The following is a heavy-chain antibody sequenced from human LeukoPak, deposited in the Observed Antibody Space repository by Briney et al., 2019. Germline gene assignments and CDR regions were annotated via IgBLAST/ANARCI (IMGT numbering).Heavy chain of an antibody. V-gene: IGHV3-30*02. D-gene: IGHD6-13*01. CDR3: AKDRVAAHDDFDC. CDR2: IRNDGKNN. CDR1: GFTLSSYG. Sequence: GGSLRLSCAASGFTLSSYGMLWVRQAPGKGLERVAFIRNDGKNNYYGDSAKGRFTISRDNTKNTLYLQMKSLRAEDTAMYYCAKDRVAAHDDFDCWGQGALVTVSS. J-gene: IGHJ4*02.